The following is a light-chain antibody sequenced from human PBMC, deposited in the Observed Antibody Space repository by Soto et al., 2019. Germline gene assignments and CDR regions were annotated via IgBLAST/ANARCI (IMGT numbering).Light chain of an antibody. CDR3: QHYGGSWE. J-gene: IGKJ1*01. Sequence: EIVLTQSPGTLSLSPGERATLSCRANQSLRSTYVAWYQQKPGQSPRLLIYGASSRATGIPDRFSGSGSGTDFSLTITRLEPEDFAVHYCQHYGGSWEFGQGTKVDFK. V-gene: IGKV3-20*01. CDR1: QSLRSTY. CDR2: GAS.